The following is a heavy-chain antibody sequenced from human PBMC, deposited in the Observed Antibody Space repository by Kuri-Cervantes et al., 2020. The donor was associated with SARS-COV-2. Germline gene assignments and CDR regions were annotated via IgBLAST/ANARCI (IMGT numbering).Heavy chain of an antibody. CDR2: IYHSGST. V-gene: IGHV4-38-2*01. CDR3: AAWLLIPSWFDP. D-gene: IGHD5-12*01. J-gene: IGHJ5*02. Sequence: AESLSLSCAVSGSSISSGYYWCWIRQHPGKGLLWIGSIYHSGSTYYNPSLKSRVTISVDTSKNQFSLKLGSVTAADTCVYYCAAWLLIPSWFDPRGRGTVVTVSS. CDR1: GSSISSGYY.